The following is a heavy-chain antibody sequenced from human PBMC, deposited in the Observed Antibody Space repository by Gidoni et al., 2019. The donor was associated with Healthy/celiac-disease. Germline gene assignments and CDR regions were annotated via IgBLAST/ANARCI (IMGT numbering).Heavy chain of an antibody. D-gene: IGHD3-10*01. CDR1: GFTFSSYA. Sequence: QVQLVESGGGVVQPGRSLRLSCAASGFTFSSYAMHWVRQAPGKGLEWVAVISYDGSNKYYADSVKGRVTISRDNSKNTLYLQMNSLRAEDTAVYYCARESESQFDYWGQGTLVSVSS. V-gene: IGHV3-30-3*01. CDR3: ARESESQFDY. CDR2: ISYDGSNK. J-gene: IGHJ4*02.